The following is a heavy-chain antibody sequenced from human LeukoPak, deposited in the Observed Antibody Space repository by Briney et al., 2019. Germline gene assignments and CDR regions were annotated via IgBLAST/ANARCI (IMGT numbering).Heavy chain of an antibody. CDR3: ARVLYSGSYYGGEDY. V-gene: IGHV1-18*01. J-gene: IGHJ4*02. CDR2: ISAYNGNT. D-gene: IGHD1-26*01. CDR1: GYTFTSYG. Sequence: ASVKVSCKASGYTFTSYGISWVRQAPGQGLEWMGWISAYNGNTNYAQKLQGRVTMTTDTSTSTAYMELRSLRSDDTAVYYCARVLYSGSYYGGEDYWGQGTLVTVSS.